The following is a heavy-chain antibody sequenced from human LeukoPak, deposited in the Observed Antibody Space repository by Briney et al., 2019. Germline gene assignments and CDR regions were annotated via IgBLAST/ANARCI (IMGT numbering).Heavy chain of an antibody. CDR3: ARDLDSRRDYYGSGAFGY. Sequence: GGSLRLSCAASGFTFSSYGMHWVRQAPGKGLEWVAVIWYDGSNKYYADSVKSRFTISRDNSKNTLYLQMNSLRDEDTAVYYCARDLDSRRDYYGSGAFGYWGQGTLVTVSS. V-gene: IGHV3-33*01. D-gene: IGHD3-10*01. CDR2: IWYDGSNK. J-gene: IGHJ4*02. CDR1: GFTFSSYG.